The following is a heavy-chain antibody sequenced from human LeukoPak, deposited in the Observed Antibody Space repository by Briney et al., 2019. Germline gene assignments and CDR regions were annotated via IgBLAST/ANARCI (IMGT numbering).Heavy chain of an antibody. J-gene: IGHJ5*02. CDR3: AVSNGGYGP. Sequence: VGSLRLSCASSAFNFTAYWMHWVRQDPRQGLLWVARINSDGTTTNYADSVKGRFTISRDNAKNTLFLQMNSLRAEDTAVYFCAVSNGGYGPWGQGALVTVSS. D-gene: IGHD5-12*01. V-gene: IGHV3-74*01. CDR2: INSDGTTT. CDR1: AFNFTAYW.